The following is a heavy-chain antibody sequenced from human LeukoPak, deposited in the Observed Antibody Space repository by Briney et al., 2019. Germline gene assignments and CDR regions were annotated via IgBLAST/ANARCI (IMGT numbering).Heavy chain of an antibody. Sequence: ASVKVSCKASGYTFTSYYIHWVRQAPGQGLEWMGLINPSGGSTNYAQKFQGRVTMTRDTSTSTVYMELSSLRSEDTAVYYCAMTTVTTWVPGYYYYMDVWGKGTTVTVSS. CDR2: INPSGGST. CDR1: GYTFTSYY. CDR3: AMTTVTTWVPGYYYYMDV. D-gene: IGHD4-11*01. J-gene: IGHJ6*03. V-gene: IGHV1-46*01.